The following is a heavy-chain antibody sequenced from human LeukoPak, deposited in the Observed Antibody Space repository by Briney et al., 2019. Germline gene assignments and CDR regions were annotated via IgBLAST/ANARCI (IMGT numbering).Heavy chain of an antibody. CDR2: IYSGGST. J-gene: IGHJ4*02. CDR1: GFTVSSNF. D-gene: IGHD2-8*01. Sequence: GGPLRLSCAASGFTVSSNFMSWVRQAPGKGLEWVSVIYSGGSTYYADSVKGRFTISGDNSKNTLYLQMNSLRPEDTAVYYCARGSRNVYFDYWGQGTLVTVYS. CDR3: ARGSRNVYFDY. V-gene: IGHV3-66*02.